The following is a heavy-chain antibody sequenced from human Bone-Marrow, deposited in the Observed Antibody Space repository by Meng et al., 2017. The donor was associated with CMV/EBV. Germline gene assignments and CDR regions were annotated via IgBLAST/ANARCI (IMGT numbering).Heavy chain of an antibody. CDR2: INSDGSST. Sequence: CAASGFTFSSYWMPWVRQAPGKGLVWVSRINSDGSSTSYADSVKGRFTISRDNAKNTLYLQMNSLRAEDTAVYYCAREGGYGGFDPWGQGTLVTVSS. CDR3: AREGGYGGFDP. J-gene: IGHJ5*02. CDR1: GFTFSSYW. V-gene: IGHV3-74*01. D-gene: IGHD6-13*01.